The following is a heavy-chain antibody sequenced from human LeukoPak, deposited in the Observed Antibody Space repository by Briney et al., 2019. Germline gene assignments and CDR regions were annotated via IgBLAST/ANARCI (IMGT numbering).Heavy chain of an antibody. CDR1: GGSISSFY. V-gene: IGHV4-59*08. D-gene: IGHD3-10*01. Sequence: SETLSLTCTVSGGSISSFYWSWIRQPPGKGLERIGYIYYSGSTNYNPSLRSRVTISVDRSKNQLSLKLSSVTAADTAVYYCARLRDGDYLDYWGQGTLVTVSS. CDR2: IYYSGST. J-gene: IGHJ4*02. CDR3: ARLRDGDYLDY.